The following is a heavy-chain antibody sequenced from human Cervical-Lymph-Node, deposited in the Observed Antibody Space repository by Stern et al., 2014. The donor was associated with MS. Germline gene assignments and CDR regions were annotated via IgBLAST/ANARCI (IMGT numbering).Heavy chain of an antibody. V-gene: IGHV1-18*04. J-gene: IGHJ6*02. Sequence: VHLVESGAEVKKPGASVKVSCKASGYTFTSYGISWVRQAPGQGLEWMGWISAYNGNTNYAQKLQGRVTMTTDTSTSTAYMELRSLRSDDTAVYYCARLGVAGTNYYYGMDVWGQGTTVTVSS. CDR2: ISAYNGNT. CDR1: GYTFTSYG. D-gene: IGHD6-19*01. CDR3: ARLGVAGTNYYYGMDV.